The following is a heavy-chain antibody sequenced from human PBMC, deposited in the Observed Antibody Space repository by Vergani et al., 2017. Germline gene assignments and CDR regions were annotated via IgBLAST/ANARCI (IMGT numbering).Heavy chain of an antibody. CDR1: GFTFSSYG. D-gene: IGHD4-17*01. V-gene: IGHV3-30*18. CDR2: ISYDGSNK. CDR3: AKDLDPMTTVTXFDP. Sequence: QVQLVESGGGVVQPGRSLRLSCAASGFTFSSYGMHWVRQAPGKGLEWVAVISYDGSNKYYADSVKGRFTISRDNSKNTLYLQMNSLRAEDTAVYYCAKDLDPMTTVTXFDPWGQGTLVTVSS. J-gene: IGHJ5*02.